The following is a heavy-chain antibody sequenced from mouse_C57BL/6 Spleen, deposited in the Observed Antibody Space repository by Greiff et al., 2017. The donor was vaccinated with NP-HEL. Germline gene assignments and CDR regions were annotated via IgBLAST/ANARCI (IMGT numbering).Heavy chain of an antibody. CDR3: ARGEYGNYVWFAY. V-gene: IGHV1-69*01. CDR2: IDPSDSYT. Sequence: VQLQQPGAELVMPGASVKLSCKASGYTFTSYWMHWVKQRPGQGLEWIGEIDPSDSYTNYNQKFKGKSTLTVDKSSSTAYMQLSSLTSEDSAVYYCARGEYGNYVWFAYWGQGTLVTVSA. J-gene: IGHJ3*01. CDR1: GYTFTSYW. D-gene: IGHD2-1*01.